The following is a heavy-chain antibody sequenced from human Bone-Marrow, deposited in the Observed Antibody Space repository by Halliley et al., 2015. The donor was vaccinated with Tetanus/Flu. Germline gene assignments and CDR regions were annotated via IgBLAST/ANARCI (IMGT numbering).Heavy chain of an antibody. J-gene: IGHJ4*02. V-gene: IGHV4-30-4*01. CDR3: ARVVGSWYYFDY. CDR2: IYYSGSP. Sequence: KGLEGIGYIYYSGSPYYNPSLKSRVTISIDTSKNQFSLKLSSVTAADTAVYYCARVVGSWYYFDYWGQGTLVTVSS. D-gene: IGHD6-13*01.